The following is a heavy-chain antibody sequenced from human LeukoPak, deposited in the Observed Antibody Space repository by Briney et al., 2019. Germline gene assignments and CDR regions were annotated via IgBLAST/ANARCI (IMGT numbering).Heavy chain of an antibody. Sequence: GGSLRLSCAASGFTFNDYAMNWVRQAPGKGLEWVSSISGRGRSTYYADSVKGRFTLSRDNSKNTLYLQMNSLRAEDTAVYYCARSPPGYSSSWYVPQNWFDPWGQGTLVTVSS. V-gene: IGHV3-23*01. CDR2: ISGRGRST. J-gene: IGHJ5*02. CDR3: ARSPPGYSSSWYVPQNWFDP. CDR1: GFTFNDYA. D-gene: IGHD6-13*01.